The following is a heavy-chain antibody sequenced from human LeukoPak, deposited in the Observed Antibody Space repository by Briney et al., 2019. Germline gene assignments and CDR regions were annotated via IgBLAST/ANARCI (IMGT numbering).Heavy chain of an antibody. D-gene: IGHD2-15*01. CDR1: GGSISSYY. Sequence: VSGGSISSYYWXXIRQPPGKGXXWIGYIYYSGSTNYNPSLKSRVTISVDTSKNQFSLKLSSVTAADTAVYYCARGVSSVYAYYFDYWGQGTLVTVSS. V-gene: IGHV4-59*01. CDR3: ARGVSSVYAYYFDY. J-gene: IGHJ4*02. CDR2: IYYSGST.